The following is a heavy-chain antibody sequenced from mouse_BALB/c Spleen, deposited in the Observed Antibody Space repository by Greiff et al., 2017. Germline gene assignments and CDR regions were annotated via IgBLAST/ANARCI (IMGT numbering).Heavy chain of an antibody. Sequence: QVQLQQSGPELVKPGASVRISCKASGYTFTSYYIHWVKQRPGQGLEWIGWIYPGNVNTKYNEKFKGKATLTADKSSSTAYMQLSSLTSVDSAVYFYARGATASYFDYWGQGTTLTVSS. CDR2: IYPGNVNT. V-gene: IGHV1S56*01. CDR3: ARGATASYFDY. J-gene: IGHJ2*01. CDR1: GYTFTSYY. D-gene: IGHD1-2*01.